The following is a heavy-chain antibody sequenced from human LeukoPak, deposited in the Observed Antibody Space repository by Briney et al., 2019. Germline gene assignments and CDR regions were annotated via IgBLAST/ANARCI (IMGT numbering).Heavy chain of an antibody. V-gene: IGHV3-30*18. CDR3: ANRFCTSSGCGVAY. CDR2: VSYDGSDK. CDR1: GFTFSNYG. J-gene: IGHJ4*02. Sequence: GSLRLSCAASGFTFSNYGMLWVRQAPGKGLEWVAVVSYDGSDKHYADSVKGRFTISRDNSKNTLYLQVNSLRGDDTAVYYCANRFCTSSGCGVAYWGQGTLVTVSS. D-gene: IGHD2-2*01.